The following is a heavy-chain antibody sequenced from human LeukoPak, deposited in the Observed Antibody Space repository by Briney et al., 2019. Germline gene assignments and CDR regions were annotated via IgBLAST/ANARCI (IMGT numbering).Heavy chain of an antibody. V-gene: IGHV1-69*13. D-gene: IGHD3-22*01. CDR3: AREYDSSGSTTDAFDI. CDR2: IIPIFGTA. J-gene: IGHJ3*02. CDR1: GATFTSYA. Sequence: GASVKLCCKAAGATFTSYAISWVRQAPGQGLEWMGGIIPIFGTANYAQKFPGRVTITSDESTSTAYLELSSLRSEDTAVYYCAREYDSSGSTTDAFDIWGQGTMVTVSS.